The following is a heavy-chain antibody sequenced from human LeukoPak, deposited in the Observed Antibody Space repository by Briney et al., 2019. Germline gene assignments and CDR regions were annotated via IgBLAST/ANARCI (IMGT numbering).Heavy chain of an antibody. J-gene: IGHJ4*02. CDR3: TRSPKGYGNDY. V-gene: IGHV3-73*01. Sequence: GGSLRLSCAASGFIFSSYGMSWVRQAPGKGLEWVGRIRSKANSYATAYAASVKGRFTISRDDSKNTAYLQMNSLKTEDTAVYYCTRSPKGYGNDYWGQGTLVTVSS. CDR1: GFIFSSYG. CDR2: IRSKANSYAT. D-gene: IGHD5-18*01.